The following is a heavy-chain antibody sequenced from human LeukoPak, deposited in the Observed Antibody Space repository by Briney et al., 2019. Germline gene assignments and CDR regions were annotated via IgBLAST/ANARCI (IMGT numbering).Heavy chain of an antibody. Sequence: SETLSLTCTVSGGSISSYYWSWIRQPPGKGLEWIGYIYYSGSTNYNPSLKSRVTISVDTSKNQFSLKLSSVTAADTAVYYCARAGELRLGELSRYLYDYWGQGTLVTVSS. CDR3: ARAGELRLGELSRYLYDY. D-gene: IGHD3-16*02. CDR2: IYYSGST. J-gene: IGHJ4*02. CDR1: GGSISSYY. V-gene: IGHV4-59*01.